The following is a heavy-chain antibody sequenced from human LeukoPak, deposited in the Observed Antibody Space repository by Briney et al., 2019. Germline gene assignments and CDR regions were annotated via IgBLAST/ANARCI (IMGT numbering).Heavy chain of an antibody. Sequence: SETLSLTCTVSGGSISSYYWSWIRQPPGKGLEWIGEINHSGSTNYNPSLKSRVTISVDTSKNQFSLKLSSVTAADTAVYYCARDEGIAAADWFDPRGQGTLVTVSS. CDR1: GGSISSYY. J-gene: IGHJ5*02. CDR3: ARDEGIAAADWFDP. CDR2: INHSGST. V-gene: IGHV4-34*01. D-gene: IGHD6-13*01.